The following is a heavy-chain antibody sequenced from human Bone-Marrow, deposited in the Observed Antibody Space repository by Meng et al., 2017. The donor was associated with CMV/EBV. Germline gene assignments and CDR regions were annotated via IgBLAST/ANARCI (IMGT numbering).Heavy chain of an antibody. CDR1: GYTFSNDG. CDR2: ISGHNGKT. Sequence: KAAGYTFSNDGNSWVRQAPGQGLEWMGWISGHNGKTHSIRKFQGRLTMTTDTSTRTSYMELRSLRSGDTAVYYCARDVEYTSSSPGFWGQGTLVTVSS. CDR3: ARDVEYTSSSPGF. J-gene: IGHJ4*02. D-gene: IGHD6-6*01. V-gene: IGHV1-18*01.